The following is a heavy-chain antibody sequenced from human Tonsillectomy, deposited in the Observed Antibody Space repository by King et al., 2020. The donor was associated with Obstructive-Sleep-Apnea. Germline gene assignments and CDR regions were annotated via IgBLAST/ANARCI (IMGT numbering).Heavy chain of an antibody. CDR1: GYSFSNYW. J-gene: IGHJ6*02. V-gene: IGHV5-51*01. Sequence: VQLVQSGAEVKKPGESLKISCKGSGYSFSNYWITWVRQMPGKGLEWMGIIYPGDSDTKYSPSFQGQVTISADKSISTAYLQWTSLKASDTAIYYCARHQCLNTYYGLDVWGQGTTVTVSS. D-gene: IGHD5/OR15-5a*01. CDR2: IYPGDSDT. CDR3: ARHQCLNTYYGLDV.